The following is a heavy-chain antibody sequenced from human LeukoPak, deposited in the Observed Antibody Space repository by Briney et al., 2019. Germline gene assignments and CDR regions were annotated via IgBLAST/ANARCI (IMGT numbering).Heavy chain of an antibody. CDR2: ISWNSGSI. J-gene: IGHJ4*02. D-gene: IGHD3-22*01. CDR1: GFTFDDYA. CDR3: AKDAYYYDSSGYSPFDC. Sequence: FLIISCVAAGFTFDDYAMHCFRQDPAKGLQWVSGISWNSGSIGYADSVKGRFTISRDNAKNSLYLQMNSLRAEDTALYYCAKDAYYYDSSGYSPFDCWGQGTLVTVSS. V-gene: IGHV3-9*01.